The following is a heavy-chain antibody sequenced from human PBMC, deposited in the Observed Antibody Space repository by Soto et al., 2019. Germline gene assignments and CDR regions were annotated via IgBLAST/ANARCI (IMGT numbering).Heavy chain of an antibody. Sequence: QVQLQESTPGLVKPSETLSLTCTVSGGSVSGYYWSWIRQTPGKGLEWLGYIHYGGSTNYNPSFKSRVALSVDTPKNQFSLRLSSVTAADTAVYYCARHVDIDQRGMEVWGQGTTVTVSS. CDR2: IHYGGST. D-gene: IGHD5-12*01. CDR3: ARHVDIDQRGMEV. CDR1: GGSVSGYY. V-gene: IGHV4-59*08. J-gene: IGHJ6*02.